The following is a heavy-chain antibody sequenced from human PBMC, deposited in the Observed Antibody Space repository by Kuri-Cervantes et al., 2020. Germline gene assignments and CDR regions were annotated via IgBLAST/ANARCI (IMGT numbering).Heavy chain of an antibody. V-gene: IGHV3-48*01. D-gene: IGHD3/OR15-3a*01. J-gene: IGHJ5*02. CDR1: GFTFSNYN. CDR2: ISSNSQTI. CDR3: ARDNYHFDP. Sequence: GGSLRLSCAASGFTFSNYNMNWVRQAPGKGLEWVSYISSNSQTIFYADSVKGRFTISRDNSKNTLYLQMNSLRAEDTAVYYCARDNYHFDPWGQGTLVTVSS.